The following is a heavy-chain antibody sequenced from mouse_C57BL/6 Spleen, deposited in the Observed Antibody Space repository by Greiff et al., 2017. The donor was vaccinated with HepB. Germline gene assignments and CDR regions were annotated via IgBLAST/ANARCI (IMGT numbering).Heavy chain of an antibody. CDR2: IRNKANGYTT. CDR3: ARSRTVVAYYFDY. CDR1: GFTFTDYY. D-gene: IGHD1-1*01. V-gene: IGHV7-3*01. Sequence: EVKLVESGGGLVQPGGSLSLSCAASGFTFTDYYMSWVRQPPGKALEWLGFIRNKANGYTTEYSASVKGRFTISRDNSQSILYLQMNALRAEDSATYYCARSRTVVAYYFDYWGQGTTLTVSS. J-gene: IGHJ2*01.